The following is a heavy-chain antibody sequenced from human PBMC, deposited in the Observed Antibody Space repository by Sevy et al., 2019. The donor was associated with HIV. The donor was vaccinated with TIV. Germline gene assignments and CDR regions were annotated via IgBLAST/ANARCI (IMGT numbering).Heavy chain of an antibody. D-gene: IGHD3-10*01. J-gene: IGHJ3*02. CDR3: ARPYGSGSWEAFDI. V-gene: IGHV3-21*01. Sequence: GGSLRLSCAASGFTFSTYTMNWVRQAPGKGLEWVSSISSSSNYIYYADSVKGRFTISRDNAKKSLFLQMNSLRAEDTAVYYCARPYGSGSWEAFDIWGQWTMVTVS. CDR2: ISSSSNYI. CDR1: GFTFSTYT.